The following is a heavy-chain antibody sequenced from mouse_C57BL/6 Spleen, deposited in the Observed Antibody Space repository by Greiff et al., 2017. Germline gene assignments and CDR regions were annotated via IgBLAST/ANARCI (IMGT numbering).Heavy chain of an antibody. D-gene: IGHD2-4*01. CDR2: IDPEDGDT. V-gene: IGHV14-1*01. J-gene: IGHJ2*01. CDR1: GFNIKDYY. CDR3: TGDDYDGDFDY. Sequence: VQLQQSGAELVRPGASVKLSCTASGFNIKDYYMHWVKQRPEQGLEWIGRIDPEDGDTEYAPKFQGKATMTADTSSNTAYLQLSSLTSEDTAVYYCTGDDYDGDFDYWGQGTTLTVSS.